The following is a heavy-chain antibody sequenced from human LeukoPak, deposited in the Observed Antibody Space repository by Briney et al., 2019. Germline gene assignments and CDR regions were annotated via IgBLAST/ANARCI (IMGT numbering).Heavy chain of an antibody. CDR1: GYTFTGCY. V-gene: IGHV1-2*02. J-gene: IGHJ4*02. D-gene: IGHD4-17*01. CDR3: ARVIRKNYGDCEHLGY. CDR2: INSNSCGT. Sequence: GGSVNVSCKASGYTFTGCYMHWVRQAPGQGLEGMGWINSNSCGTNYAHTFQGRLAMNRQRSISTAYMELSRLRSDDTAVYYCARVIRKNYGDCEHLGYWGQGTLVTVSS.